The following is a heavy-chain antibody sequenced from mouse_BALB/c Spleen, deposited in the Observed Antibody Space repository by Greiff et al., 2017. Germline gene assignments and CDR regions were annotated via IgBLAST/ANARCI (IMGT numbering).Heavy chain of an antibody. V-gene: IGHV1-18*01. D-gene: IGHD1-1*01. J-gene: IGHJ1*01. CDR1: GYTFTDYN. Sequence: VQLQQSGPELVKPGASVKIPCKASGYTFTDYNMDWVKQSHGKGLEWIGDINPNNGGTIYNQKFKGKAKLTVDKSTSTAYMELGSLTAEDTAVYYCAGTLYYYGSSYWYFDVWGAGTTVTVSS. CDR3: AGTLYYYGSSYWYFDV. CDR2: INPNNGGT.